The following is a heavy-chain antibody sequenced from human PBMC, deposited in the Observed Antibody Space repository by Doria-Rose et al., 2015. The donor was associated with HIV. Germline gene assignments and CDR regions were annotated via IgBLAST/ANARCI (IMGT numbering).Heavy chain of an antibody. Sequence: VKPSETLSLTCTVTGGSISSYYWSWIRQPPGKGLEWIGYIYYTGNTNSNPSLKSRVTISVDTSKNQSSLRLNSVTAADTAVYYCATDRGSGWTFDYWGQGTLVTVSS. V-gene: IGHV4-59*01. CDR2: IYYTGNT. CDR1: GGSISSYY. J-gene: IGHJ4*02. D-gene: IGHD6-19*01. CDR3: ATDRGSGWTFDY.